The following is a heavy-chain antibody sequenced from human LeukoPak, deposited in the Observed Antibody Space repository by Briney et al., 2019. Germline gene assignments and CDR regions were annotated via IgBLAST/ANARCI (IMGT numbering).Heavy chain of an antibody. J-gene: IGHJ4*02. CDR1: GFTFSSYW. CDR3: ARVVDTHFDY. Sequence: GGSLRLSCAASGFTFSSYWMHWVRQAPGKGLVWVSRIKSDGSTTTYADSVKGRLTISRDNAKHTLYLQMNSLRAEDTAVYYCARVVDTHFDYWGQGTLVTVSS. D-gene: IGHD5-18*01. CDR2: IKSDGSTT. V-gene: IGHV3-74*01.